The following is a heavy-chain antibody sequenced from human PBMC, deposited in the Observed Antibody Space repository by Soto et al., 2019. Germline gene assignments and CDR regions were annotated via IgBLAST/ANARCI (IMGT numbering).Heavy chain of an antibody. CDR1: GGSISSYY. V-gene: IGHV4-59*12. J-gene: IGHJ4*02. Sequence: SETLSLSCTVPGGSISSYYWTWIRQPPGKGLEWIGYIYYSGSTNFNPSLKSRVTMSVDTSKNQFSLKLSSVTAADTAVYYCVREPRLLIWFGELQDWGRGTLVTVYS. CDR2: IYYSGST. CDR3: VREPRLLIWFGELQD. D-gene: IGHD3-10*01.